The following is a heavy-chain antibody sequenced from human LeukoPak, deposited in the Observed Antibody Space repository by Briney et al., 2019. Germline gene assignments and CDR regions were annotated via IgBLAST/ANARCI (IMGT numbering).Heavy chain of an antibody. J-gene: IGHJ6*02. CDR2: IIPILGIA. Sequence: SVKVSCKASGGTFSSYAISWVRQAPGQGLEWMGRIIPILGIANYAQKFQGRVTITADKSTSTAYMELSSLRSEDTAVYYCAREDGGSSYYYYYGMDVWGQGTTDTVSS. D-gene: IGHD2-15*01. CDR1: GGTFSSYA. CDR3: AREDGGSSYYYYYGMDV. V-gene: IGHV1-69*04.